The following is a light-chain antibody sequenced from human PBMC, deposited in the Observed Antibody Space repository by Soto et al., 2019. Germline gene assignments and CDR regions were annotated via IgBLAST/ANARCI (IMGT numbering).Light chain of an antibody. CDR2: EVA. Sequence: QSALTQPPSASGSPGQSVTISCTGTSSDVGGYNYVSWYQQHAGKAPKLMIYEVAKRPSGVPDRFSGSKSANTASLTVSGLQAEDEADYYCGSYACSNIVFGGGTQLTVL. CDR1: SSDVGGYNY. CDR3: GSYACSNIV. V-gene: IGLV2-8*01. J-gene: IGLJ2*01.